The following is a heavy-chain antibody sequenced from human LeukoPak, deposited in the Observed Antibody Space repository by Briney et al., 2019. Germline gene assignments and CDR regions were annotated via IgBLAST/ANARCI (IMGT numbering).Heavy chain of an antibody. CDR3: TTVIWSDILTGYSGFDY. CDR2: IRSKAYGGTT. V-gene: IGHV3-49*04. Sequence: GGSLRLSCTASGFTFGDYSMNWVRQAPGKGLEWVGFIRSKAYGGTTEYAASVKGRFTISRDDSKSIAYLQMNSLKTEDTAVYYCTTVIWSDILTGYSGFDYWGQGTLVTVSS. D-gene: IGHD3-9*01. CDR1: GFTFGDYS. J-gene: IGHJ4*02.